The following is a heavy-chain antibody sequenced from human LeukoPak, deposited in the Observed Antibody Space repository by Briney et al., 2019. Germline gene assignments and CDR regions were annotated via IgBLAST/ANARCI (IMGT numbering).Heavy chain of an antibody. Sequence: ASVKVSCKASGNTFTGYYMHWVRQAPGQGLEWMGWINPNSGGTNYAQKFQGRVTMTRDTSISTAYMELSRLRSDDTAVYYCARALVLRPRGFDYWGQGTLVTVSS. CDR2: INPNSGGT. CDR3: ARALVLRPRGFDY. D-gene: IGHD2/OR15-2a*01. V-gene: IGHV1-2*02. J-gene: IGHJ4*02. CDR1: GNTFTGYY.